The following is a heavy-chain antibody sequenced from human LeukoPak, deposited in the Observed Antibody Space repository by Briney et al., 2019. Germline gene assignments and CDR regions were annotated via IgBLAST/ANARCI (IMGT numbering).Heavy chain of an antibody. D-gene: IGHD1-1*01. J-gene: IGHJ4*02. V-gene: IGHV4-39*07. CDR1: GGSIGKTSYY. CDR3: TRFKQLGRSFDS. Sequence: SETLSLTCTVSGGSIGKTSYYWGWIRQPPGKGLEWIGNIYYSGTTYYNPSLKSRVTISVDTSKNQFSLTLNSVTAADTAVYFCTRFKQLGRSFDSWGLGSLVTVSS. CDR2: IYYSGTT.